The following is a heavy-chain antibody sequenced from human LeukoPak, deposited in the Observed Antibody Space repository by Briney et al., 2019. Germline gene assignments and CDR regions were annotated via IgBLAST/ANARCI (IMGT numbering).Heavy chain of an antibody. CDR2: ISAYNGNT. CDR1: GYTFTSYG. D-gene: IGHD5-18*01. Sequence: ASVKVSFKASGYTFTSYGISWVRQAPGRGLEWMGWISAYNGNTNYAQKLQGRVTMTTDTSTSTAYMELRSLRSDDTAVYYCARVSIQLWLRYFDYWGQGTLVTVSS. CDR3: ARVSIQLWLRYFDY. J-gene: IGHJ4*02. V-gene: IGHV1-18*01.